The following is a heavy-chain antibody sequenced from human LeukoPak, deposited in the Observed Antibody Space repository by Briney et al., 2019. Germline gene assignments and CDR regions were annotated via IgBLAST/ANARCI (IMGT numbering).Heavy chain of an antibody. V-gene: IGHV1-18*01. CDR2: ISGYNGDT. CDR3: ARDSSGVTSYYYYYMDV. J-gene: IGHJ6*03. Sequence: GASVKVPCKASGYTFTSYGITWVRQAPGQGLEWMGCISGYNGDTKYAQKLQGRVTMTADTSTSTAYMELRSLSSDDTAVYYCARDSSGVTSYYYYYMDVWGKGTTVTVSS. D-gene: IGHD2-21*02. CDR1: GYTFTSYG.